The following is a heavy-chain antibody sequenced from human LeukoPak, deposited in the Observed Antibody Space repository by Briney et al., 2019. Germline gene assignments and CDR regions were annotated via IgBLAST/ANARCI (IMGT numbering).Heavy chain of an antibody. CDR1: GFTFTNYA. J-gene: IGHJ4*02. Sequence: PGGSLRLSCVASGFTFTNYAMSWVRQAPGKGLEWVSAITGSDGTSNYADSVKGRFTISRDNSKNTLYLQVNSLRAEDTAVYYCAKWGDYDILTGYYVPDYWGQGTLVTVSS. CDR2: ITGSDGTS. D-gene: IGHD3-9*01. V-gene: IGHV3-23*01. CDR3: AKWGDYDILTGYYVPDY.